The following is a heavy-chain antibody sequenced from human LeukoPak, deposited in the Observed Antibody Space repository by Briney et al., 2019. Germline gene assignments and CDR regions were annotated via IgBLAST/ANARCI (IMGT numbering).Heavy chain of an antibody. Sequence: GGSLRLSCAASGFTFSSYWMSWVRQAPGKGLEWVANIKQDGSEKYYVDSVKGRFTISRDNAKNSLYLQMNSLRAEDTAVYYCARDRGYCRGTTCYAYYFDSWGQGTLVTVSS. D-gene: IGHD2-2*01. J-gene: IGHJ4*02. CDR2: IKQDGSEK. CDR1: GFTFSSYW. V-gene: IGHV3-7*01. CDR3: ARDRGYCRGTTCYAYYFDS.